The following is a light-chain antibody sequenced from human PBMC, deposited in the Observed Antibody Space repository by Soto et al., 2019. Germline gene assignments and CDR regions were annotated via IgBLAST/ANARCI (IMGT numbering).Light chain of an antibody. Sequence: DIVMTQSPDSLAVSLGERATINCKSSQSVLLSSNNKNYLAWFQQKPGQPPKLLIYWASTRESGVPDRLSGSGSGTDFTLTISSLQAEDVAVYDCQQYYSTPWTFGQGTKVVIK. J-gene: IGKJ1*01. CDR2: WAS. CDR1: QSVLLSSNNKNY. V-gene: IGKV4-1*01. CDR3: QQYYSTPWT.